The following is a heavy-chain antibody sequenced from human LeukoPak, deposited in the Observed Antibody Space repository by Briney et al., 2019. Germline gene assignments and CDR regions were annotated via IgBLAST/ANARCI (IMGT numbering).Heavy chain of an antibody. V-gene: IGHV3-30*18. CDR1: RFTFNSFG. CDR2: ISYDGSNK. J-gene: IGHJ2*01. D-gene: IGHD3-10*01. Sequence: GGSQRLSCAAYRFTFNSFGMHWVRQAPGKGLEWLAVISYDGSNKYFADSVKGRLTISRDNAKNTLYRQMNSLRAEDTALYYCAKEYYGSGSFRWYFDLWGRGTLVTVSS. CDR3: AKEYYGSGSFRWYFDL.